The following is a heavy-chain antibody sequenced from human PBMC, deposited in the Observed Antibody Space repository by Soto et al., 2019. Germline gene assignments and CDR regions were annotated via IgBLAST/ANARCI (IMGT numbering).Heavy chain of an antibody. J-gene: IGHJ4*02. CDR1: GFTFSTYS. CDR2: INGRSNYI. D-gene: IGHD1-26*01. V-gene: IGHV3-21*01. Sequence: EVQLVESGGGLVKPGGSLRLSCAASGFTFSTYSMNWVRQAPGKGLEWVSSINGRSNYIYYADSVKGRFTISRDNAKSSLYLQMTSLRAEDTAVYYCAREDGIVGATSAFDYWGQGTLVTVSS. CDR3: AREDGIVGATSAFDY.